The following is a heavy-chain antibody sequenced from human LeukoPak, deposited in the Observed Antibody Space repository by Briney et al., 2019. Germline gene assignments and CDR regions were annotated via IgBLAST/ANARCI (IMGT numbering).Heavy chain of an antibody. J-gene: IGHJ6*02. V-gene: IGHV3-30*03. CDR1: GFTFSSYG. D-gene: IGHD2-2*01. CDR2: ISYDGSNK. Sequence: PGRSLRLSCAASGFTFSSYGMHWVRQAPGKGLEWVAVISYDGSNKYYADSVKGRFTISRDNAKNSLYLQMNSLRAEDTAVYYCARDQKPTYAYYYYGMDVWGQGTTVTVSS. CDR3: ARDQKPTYAYYYYGMDV.